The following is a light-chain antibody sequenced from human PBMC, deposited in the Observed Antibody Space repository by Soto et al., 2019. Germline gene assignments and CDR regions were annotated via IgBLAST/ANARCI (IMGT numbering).Light chain of an antibody. J-gene: IGKJ1*01. Sequence: EIALAPTPGSMYLNTGEKATISCRASQSVSRRYLAWYQQKPGQAPRLLIYGASSRATGIPDRFIGRGSGTYFSLTISILEPEDLSVYYCQQYCSSPRTVGQGTKVDIK. CDR3: QQYCSSPRT. CDR2: GAS. CDR1: QSVSRRY. V-gene: IGKV3-20*01.